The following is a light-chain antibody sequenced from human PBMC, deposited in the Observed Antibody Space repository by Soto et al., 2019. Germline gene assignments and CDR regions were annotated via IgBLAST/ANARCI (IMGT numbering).Light chain of an antibody. CDR2: RNN. CDR3: AAWDDSLSGPHYV. Sequence: QSALTQPLSASGTPGQRVTISCSGSSSNIGSNYVYWYQQLPGTAPKLLIYRNNQRPSGVPDRFSGSKSGTSASLAISGLRSEDEADYYCAAWDDSLSGPHYVFGTGTKVTVL. V-gene: IGLV1-47*01. CDR1: SSNIGSNY. J-gene: IGLJ1*01.